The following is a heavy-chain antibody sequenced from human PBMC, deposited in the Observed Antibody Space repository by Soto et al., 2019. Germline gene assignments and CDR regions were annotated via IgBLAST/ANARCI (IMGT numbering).Heavy chain of an antibody. V-gene: IGHV3-21*01. CDR2: ISSSSSYI. CDR1: GLTFSSYS. CDR3: ARSPNYGGNYGMDV. D-gene: IGHD4-17*01. J-gene: IGHJ6*02. Sequence: EVQLVESGGGLVKPGGSLRLSCAASGLTFSSYSMNWVRQAPGKGLEWVSSISSSSSYIYYADSVKGRFTISRDNAKNSLYLQMNSRRAEDTAVYYCARSPNYGGNYGMDVWGQGTTVTVSS.